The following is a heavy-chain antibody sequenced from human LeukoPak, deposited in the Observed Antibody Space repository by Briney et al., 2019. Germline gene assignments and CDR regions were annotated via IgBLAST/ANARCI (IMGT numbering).Heavy chain of an antibody. D-gene: IGHD3-16*01. Sequence: PGGSLRLSCAVSGFNFNSYEMTWVRQAPGKGLEWVSYISRSGRVTHYADSVRGRYTIARDDAKNSLYLQMNRLRPEDTAVYYCASFLGLESLIFDYWGQGTLVTVSS. J-gene: IGHJ4*02. V-gene: IGHV3-48*03. CDR1: GFNFNSYE. CDR3: ASFLGLESLIFDY. CDR2: ISRSGRVT.